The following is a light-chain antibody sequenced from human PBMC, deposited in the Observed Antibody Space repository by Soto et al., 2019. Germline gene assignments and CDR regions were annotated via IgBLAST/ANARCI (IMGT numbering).Light chain of an antibody. Sequence: DIQMTQSPPTLSASVGDRVTITCRASQGISSHLAWYQQKPGKAPKLLIYAASTLQSGVPSRFSGSGSGTEFTLTISSLQSEDFATYYCQQLNSYPTTFGQRTRLEIK. V-gene: IGKV1-9*01. J-gene: IGKJ5*01. CDR3: QQLNSYPTT. CDR1: QGISSH. CDR2: AAS.